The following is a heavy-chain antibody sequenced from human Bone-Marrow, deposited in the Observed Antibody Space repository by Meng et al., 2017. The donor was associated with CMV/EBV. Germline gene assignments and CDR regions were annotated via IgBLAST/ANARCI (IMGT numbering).Heavy chain of an antibody. CDR1: GGSISSYY. V-gene: IGHV4-59*01. Sequence: SETLSLTCTVSGGSISSYYWSWIRQPPGKGLEWIGYIYYSGSTNYNPSLKSRVTISVDTSKNQFSLKLSSVTAADTAVYYCARAYCSSTSCQPTNNWFDPWGQGTLVTVSS. J-gene: IGHJ5*02. CDR2: IYYSGST. D-gene: IGHD2-2*01. CDR3: ARAYCSSTSCQPTNNWFDP.